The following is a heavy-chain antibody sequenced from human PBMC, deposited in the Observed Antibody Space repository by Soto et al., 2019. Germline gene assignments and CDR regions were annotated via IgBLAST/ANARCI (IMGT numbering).Heavy chain of an antibody. D-gene: IGHD3-22*01. CDR1: GFTFSSYL. J-gene: IGHJ4*02. Sequence: QVQLVESGGGVVQPVRSLRLSCSASGFTFSSYLIHWVRQGPGKGLEWVAVIWYDGSNKYYADSVKGRFTISRDNSKNTPYLQMNSLRTEETAVYYCARPQGISGYFPIDYWGQGTLVTVSS. V-gene: IGHV3-33*01. CDR2: IWYDGSNK. CDR3: ARPQGISGYFPIDY.